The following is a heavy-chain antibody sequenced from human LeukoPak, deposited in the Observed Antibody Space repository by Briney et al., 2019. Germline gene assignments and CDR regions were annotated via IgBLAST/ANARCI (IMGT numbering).Heavy chain of an antibody. D-gene: IGHD6-13*01. CDR2: MNPNSGNT. Sequence: GASVKVSCKASGYTFTSYDINWVRQATGQGLEWMGWMNPNSGNTGYAQKFRGRVTMTRNTSISTAYMELSSLRSEDTAVYYCARVYSSSWYPTPYYYYYGMDVWGQGTTVTVSS. CDR1: GYTFTSYD. V-gene: IGHV1-8*01. J-gene: IGHJ6*02. CDR3: ARVYSSSWYPTPYYYYYGMDV.